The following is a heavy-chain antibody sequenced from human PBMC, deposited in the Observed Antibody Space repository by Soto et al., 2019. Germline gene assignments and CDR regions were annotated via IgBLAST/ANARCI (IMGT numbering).Heavy chain of an antibody. D-gene: IGHD2-2*01. CDR1: GFTFSSYS. V-gene: IGHV5-51*01. Sequence: VQLVQSGAEVRKPGESLKISCKASGFTFSSYSLGWVRHMPGKGLQWMGNIFSSDSSAKYSPSFVGQVTISVDRSINTAYRQWSSLKASDTAIYYCGTWRGSSWFDYWGPGTLVTVSS. CDR2: IFSSDSSA. J-gene: IGHJ4*02. CDR3: GTWRGSSWFDY.